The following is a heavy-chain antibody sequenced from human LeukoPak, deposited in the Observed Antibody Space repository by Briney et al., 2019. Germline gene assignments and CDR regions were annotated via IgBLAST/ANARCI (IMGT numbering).Heavy chain of an antibody. D-gene: IGHD5-18*01. J-gene: IGHJ4*02. Sequence: GGSLRLSCAASGFTFSSYGMHWVRQAPGKGLEWVAFIRYDGSNKYYADSVKGRFTISRDNSKNTLYLQMNSLRAEDTAVYYCAKLGEGGYSYDYLPYYFDYWGQGTLVTVSS. CDR1: GFTFSSYG. V-gene: IGHV3-30*02. CDR2: IRYDGSNK. CDR3: AKLGEGGYSYDYLPYYFDY.